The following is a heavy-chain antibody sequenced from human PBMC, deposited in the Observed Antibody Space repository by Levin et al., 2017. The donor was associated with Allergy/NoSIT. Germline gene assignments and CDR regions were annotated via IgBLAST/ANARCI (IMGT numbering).Heavy chain of an antibody. J-gene: IGHJ3*02. CDR2: IDPSDSYP. CDR3: ATPPGYCNTTRCYVGAFDI. D-gene: IGHD2-2*01. CDR1: GYSSTSYW. Sequence: RGESLKISCKGSGYSSTSYWISWVRQMPGKGLEWMGKIDPSDSYPDYSPSFEGHVTISADRSVSTAYLQWSSLKASDTAMYYCATPPGYCNTTRCYVGAFDIWGQGTMVTVSS. V-gene: IGHV5-10-1*01.